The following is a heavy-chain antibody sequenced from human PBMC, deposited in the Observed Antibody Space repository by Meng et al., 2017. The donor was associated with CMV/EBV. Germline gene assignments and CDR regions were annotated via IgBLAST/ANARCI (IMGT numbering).Heavy chain of an antibody. V-gene: IGHV3-53*01. CDR2: IYSGGST. Sequence: GESLKISCAASGFTVSSNYMSWVRQAPGKGLEWVSVIYSGGSTYYADSVKGRFTISRDNSKNTLYLQMNSLSAGDTAVYYCAGDLGYNGMDVWGQGTTVTVSS. CDR1: GFTVSSNY. D-gene: IGHD2-2*02. J-gene: IGHJ6*02. CDR3: AGDLGYNGMDV.